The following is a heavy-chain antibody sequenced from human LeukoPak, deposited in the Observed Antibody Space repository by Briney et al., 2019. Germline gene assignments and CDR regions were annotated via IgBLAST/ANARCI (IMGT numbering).Heavy chain of an antibody. J-gene: IGHJ5*02. CDR3: ARVITMVRGVLNWFDP. CDR2: INAGNGNT. CDR1: GYTFTSYA. D-gene: IGHD3-10*01. Sequence: ASVKVFCKASGYTFTSYAMHRVRQAPGQRLEWMGWINAGNGNTEYSQKFQGRVTITRDTSASTAYMELSSLRSEDTAVYYCARVITMVRGVLNWFDPWGQGTLVTVSS. V-gene: IGHV1-3*01.